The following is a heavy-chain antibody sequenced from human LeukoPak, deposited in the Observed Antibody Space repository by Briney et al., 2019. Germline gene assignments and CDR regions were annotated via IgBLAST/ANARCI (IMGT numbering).Heavy chain of an antibody. V-gene: IGHV4-30-2*01. D-gene: IGHD5-18*01. CDR2: IYHSGST. Sequence: SQTLSLTCAVSGGSISSGGYSWSWIRQPPGKGLEWIGYIYHSGSTYYNPSLKSRVTISVDRSKNQFSLKLSSVTAADTAVYYCAREASKGYVIWDYWGQGTLVTVSS. CDR3: AREASKGYVIWDY. CDR1: GGSISSGGYS. J-gene: IGHJ4*02.